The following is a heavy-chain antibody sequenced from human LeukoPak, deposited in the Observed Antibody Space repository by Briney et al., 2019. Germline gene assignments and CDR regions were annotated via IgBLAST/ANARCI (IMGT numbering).Heavy chain of an antibody. V-gene: IGHV1-2*02. CDR2: IHPNNGDT. J-gene: IGHJ4*02. D-gene: IGHD3-10*01. Sequence: ASVKVSCKASGYTFSGTGWYLYWLRQAPGQGLECMGWIHPNNGDTAYAQKFEGRAAMTRDTSISTAYMELRRLRPDDTAVYFCARDGPAQMVDLDYWGQGTLVTVSS. CDR1: GYTFSGTGWY. CDR3: ARDGPAQMVDLDY.